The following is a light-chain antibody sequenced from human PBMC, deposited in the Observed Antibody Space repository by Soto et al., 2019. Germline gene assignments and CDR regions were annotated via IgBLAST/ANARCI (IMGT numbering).Light chain of an antibody. CDR2: DAS. CDR3: QQRSNWPLT. V-gene: IGKV3-11*01. J-gene: IGKJ4*01. CDR1: QSVSSY. Sequence: DIVLTQSPATLSLSPGERATLSCKASQSVSSYLAWYHQKPGQAPRLLIYDASNRATGIPARFSGSGSGTDCTLTISSLEPEDVAVYYCQQRSNWPLTFGGGTKVDIK.